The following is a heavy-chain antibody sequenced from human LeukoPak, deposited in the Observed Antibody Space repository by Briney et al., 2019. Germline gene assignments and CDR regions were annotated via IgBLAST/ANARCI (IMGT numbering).Heavy chain of an antibody. J-gene: IGHJ4*02. CDR2: INHSGST. D-gene: IGHD2/OR15-2a*01. CDR3: ARAPTYFLDY. CDR1: GGSFSGYY. V-gene: IGHV4-34*01. Sequence: SETLSLTCAVYGGSFSGYYWSWIRQPPGKGLEWIGEINHSGSTNYNPSLKSRVTISVDTSKNQFSLKLSSVTAADTAVYYCARAPTYFLDYWGQGTLVTVSS.